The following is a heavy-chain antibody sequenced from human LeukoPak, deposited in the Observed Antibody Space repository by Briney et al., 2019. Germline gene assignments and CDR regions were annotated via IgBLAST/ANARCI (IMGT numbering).Heavy chain of an antibody. D-gene: IGHD6-19*01. V-gene: IGHV4-59*13. CDR1: GGSISGYY. CDR3: ARETTLTGYASGLGFNY. Sequence: PSETLSLTCTVSGGSISGYYWSWIRQPPGKGLEWIGNIYDTGITNYNPSLKSRVTISIDTSKNQFSLMLSSVTAADTAVYYCARETTLTGYASGLGFNYWGQGTLVTVSS. CDR2: IYDTGIT. J-gene: IGHJ4*02.